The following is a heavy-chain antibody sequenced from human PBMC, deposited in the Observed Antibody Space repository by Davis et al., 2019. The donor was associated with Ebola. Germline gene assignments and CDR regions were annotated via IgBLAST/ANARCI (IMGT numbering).Heavy chain of an antibody. CDR2: IYPGDSDT. Sequence: KVSCNASGYTFTSYWIGWVRQMPGKGLEWMGIIYPGDSDTIYSPSFQGQVTISADKSISTAYLQWSSLKASDTAMYYCARIPYYYYGMDVWGQGTTVTVSS. CDR3: ARIPYYYYGMDV. CDR1: GYTFTSYW. J-gene: IGHJ6*02. V-gene: IGHV5-51*01.